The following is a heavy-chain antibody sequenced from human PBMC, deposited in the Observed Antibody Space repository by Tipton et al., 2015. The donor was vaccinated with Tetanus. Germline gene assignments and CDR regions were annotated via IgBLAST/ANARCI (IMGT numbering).Heavy chain of an antibody. CDR1: GGSISSSSYY. CDR2: TYYSGST. Sequence: TLSLTCTVSGGSISSSSYYWGWIRQPPGKGLEWIGSTYYSGSTYYNPSLKSRVTISVDTPKNQFSLKLSSVTAADTAVYYCAECTMVTACSYWGQGTLVTVSS. J-gene: IGHJ4*02. CDR3: AECTMVTACSY. D-gene: IGHD3-10*01. V-gene: IGHV4-39*01.